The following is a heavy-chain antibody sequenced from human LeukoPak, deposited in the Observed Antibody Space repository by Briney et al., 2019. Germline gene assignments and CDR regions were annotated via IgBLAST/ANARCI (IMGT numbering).Heavy chain of an antibody. CDR1: GFTFSSYG. V-gene: IGHV3-30*02. CDR2: IRYDGSNK. J-gene: IGHJ4*02. D-gene: IGHD1-26*01. Sequence: GGSLRLSCSASGFTFSSYGMHWVRQAPGKGLEWVAFIRYDGSNKYYADSVQGRFTISRDNSKNTPYLQMNSLRAEDTAVYYCAKDRGSGFDYWGQGTLVTVSS. CDR3: AKDRGSGFDY.